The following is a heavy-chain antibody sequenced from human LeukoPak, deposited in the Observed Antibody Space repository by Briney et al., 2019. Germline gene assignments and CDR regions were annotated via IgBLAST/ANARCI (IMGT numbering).Heavy chain of an antibody. CDR1: GGSISSYY. D-gene: IGHD3-22*01. Sequence: PSETLSLTCTVSGGSISSYYWSWIRQPPGKGLEWIGYIYYSGSANYNPSLKSRVTISVDTSKNQLSLKLSSVTAADTAVYYCARDLADYYDSSGDQGAFDIWGQGTMVTVSS. J-gene: IGHJ3*02. CDR2: IYYSGSA. V-gene: IGHV4-59*01. CDR3: ARDLADYYDSSGDQGAFDI.